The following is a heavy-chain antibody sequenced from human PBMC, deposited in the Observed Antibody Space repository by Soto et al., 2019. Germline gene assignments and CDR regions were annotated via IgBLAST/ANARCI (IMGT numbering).Heavy chain of an antibody. J-gene: IGHJ6*02. V-gene: IGHV3-66*01. CDR3: ARRPGGKHYYYGMDV. CDR2: IYSGGST. Sequence: SLRLSCAASGFTVSSNYMSWVRQAPGKGLEWVSVIYSGGSTYYADSVKGRFTISRDNSKNTLYLQMNSLRAEDTAVYYCARRPGGKHYYYGMDVWGQGTTVTVSS. CDR1: GFTVSSNY. D-gene: IGHD2-15*01.